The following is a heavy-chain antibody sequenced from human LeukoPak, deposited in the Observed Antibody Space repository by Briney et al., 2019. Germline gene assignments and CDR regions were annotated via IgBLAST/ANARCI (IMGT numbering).Heavy chain of an antibody. CDR2: IYTSGST. D-gene: IGHD2-2*01. V-gene: IGHV4-59*10. Sequence: SETLSLTCAVYGGSFSSYYWSWIRQPAGKGLEWIGRIYTSGSTSYNPSLKSRVTMSVDTSKNQFSLKLSSVTAADTAVYYCARGRGGIVVVPTYFDYWGQGTLVTVSS. CDR3: ARGRGGIVVVPTYFDY. J-gene: IGHJ4*02. CDR1: GGSFSSYY.